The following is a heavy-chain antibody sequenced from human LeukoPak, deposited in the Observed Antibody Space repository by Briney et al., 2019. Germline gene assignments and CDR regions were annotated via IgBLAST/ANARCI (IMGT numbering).Heavy chain of an antibody. CDR2: VSYSGTT. CDR3: ATTTIRLGY. V-gene: IGHV4-39*07. Sequence: PSETLSLTCTVSGGSISSSSRFWGWIRQPPGKGLEWIGSVSYSGTTYYNPSLKSRVTISQDTSKNQFSLKLSSVTAADTAVYYCATTTIRLGYWGQGTLVTVSS. CDR1: GGSISSSSRF. J-gene: IGHJ4*02. D-gene: IGHD1-26*01.